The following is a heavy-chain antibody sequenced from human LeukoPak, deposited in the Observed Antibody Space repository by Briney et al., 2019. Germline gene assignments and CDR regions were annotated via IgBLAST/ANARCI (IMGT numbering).Heavy chain of an antibody. D-gene: IGHD3-16*01. CDR1: GFTFSSYW. CDR2: IKQDGTEK. J-gene: IGHJ3*01. Sequence: PGGSLRLSCAASGFTFSSYWMSWVRQAPGKGLQWVANIKQDGTEKFYMDSVKGRFTISRDNARKSLYLQMNSLRAEDTAVYYWGREVFNENGDYVDVFDVWGQGTVVTVSS. V-gene: IGHV3-7*01. CDR3: GREVFNENGDYVDVFDV.